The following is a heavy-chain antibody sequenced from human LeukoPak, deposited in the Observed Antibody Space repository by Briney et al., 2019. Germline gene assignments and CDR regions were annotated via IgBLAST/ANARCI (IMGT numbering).Heavy chain of an antibody. J-gene: IGHJ4*02. CDR2: IYPGDSDT. D-gene: IGHD2-8*01. CDR3: ARQGYCTNGVCYTSYFDY. CDR1: GYSSTSYW. Sequence: GESLKISCKGSGYSSTSYWIGWVRQMPGKGLEWMGIIYPGDSDTRYSPSFQGQVTISVDKPISTAYLQWSSLKASDTAMYYCARQGYCTNGVCYTSYFDYWGQGTLVTVSS. V-gene: IGHV5-51*01.